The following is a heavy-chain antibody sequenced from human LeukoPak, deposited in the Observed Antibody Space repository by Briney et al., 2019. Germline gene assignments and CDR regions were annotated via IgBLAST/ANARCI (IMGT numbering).Heavy chain of an antibody. J-gene: IGHJ4*02. D-gene: IGHD3-9*01. CDR3: ARRGDILTDYAFDY. Sequence: SETLSLTCSVSGGSINSNSHHWDWIRPAPGKGLEWIGNIYYSGTTYYNPSLKSRVTISVDTYKNQFSLRLSSVTAADTAVYYCARRGDILTDYAFDYWGQGTLVTVSS. CDR1: GGSINSNSHH. CDR2: IYYSGTT. V-gene: IGHV4-39*01.